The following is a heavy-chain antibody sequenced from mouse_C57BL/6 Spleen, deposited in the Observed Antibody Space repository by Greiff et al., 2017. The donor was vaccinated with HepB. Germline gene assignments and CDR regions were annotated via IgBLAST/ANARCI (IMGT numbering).Heavy chain of an antibody. V-gene: IGHV1-82*01. CDR1: GYAFSSSW. Sequence: VQLQQSGPELVKPGASVKISCKASGYAFSSSWMNWVKQRPGKGLEWIGRIYPGDGDTNYNGKFKGKATLTADKSSSTAYMQLSSLTSEDSAVYFCARRENIEYDYDGAWFAYWGQGTLVTVSA. D-gene: IGHD2-4*01. CDR3: ARRENIEYDYDGAWFAY. CDR2: IYPGDGDT. J-gene: IGHJ3*01.